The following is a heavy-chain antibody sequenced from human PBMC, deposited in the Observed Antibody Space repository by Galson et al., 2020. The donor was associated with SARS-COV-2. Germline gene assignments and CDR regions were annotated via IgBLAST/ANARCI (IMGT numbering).Heavy chain of an antibody. J-gene: IGHJ4*02. CDR1: GFTFSTYW. CDR2: INSNGIIT. D-gene: IGHD3-10*02. Sequence: GGSLRLSCAASGFTFSTYWMHCVRQAPGKGLVWVSRINSNGIITNYADSVKGRFTISRDNAKNTLYLQMNSLRAEDTAVYYCVRDRVFGYGDADYWGQGTLVTVSS. CDR3: VRDRVFGYGDADY. V-gene: IGHV3-74*01.